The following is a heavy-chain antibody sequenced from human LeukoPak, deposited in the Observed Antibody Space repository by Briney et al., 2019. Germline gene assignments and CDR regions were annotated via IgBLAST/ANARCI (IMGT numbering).Heavy chain of an antibody. V-gene: IGHV4-39*07. Sequence: SETLSLTCTVSGDSISSSSYYWGWIRQPPGKGLEWIGSIYYSGSTYYNPSLKSRVTISVDTSKNQFSLKLSSVTAADTAVYYCARWRQQLVQSYFDYWGQGTLVTVSS. CDR3: ARWRQQLVQSYFDY. J-gene: IGHJ4*02. CDR1: GDSISSSSYY. D-gene: IGHD6-6*01. CDR2: IYYSGST.